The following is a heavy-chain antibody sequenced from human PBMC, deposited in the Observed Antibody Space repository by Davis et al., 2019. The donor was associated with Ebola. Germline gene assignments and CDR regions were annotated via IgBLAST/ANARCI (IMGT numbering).Heavy chain of an antibody. CDR1: GFTFSTYA. J-gene: IGHJ4*02. CDR2: ITGGGAT. D-gene: IGHD6-6*01. CDR3: ARMHQGPEY. V-gene: IGHV3-23*01. Sequence: GSLRLSCAASGFTFSTYAMSWVRQAPGKGLEWVSTITGGGATYYADSVQGRFTVSRDSSKSTLCLQMDSLIVEDTAIYYCARMHQGPEYWGQGTLVTVSS.